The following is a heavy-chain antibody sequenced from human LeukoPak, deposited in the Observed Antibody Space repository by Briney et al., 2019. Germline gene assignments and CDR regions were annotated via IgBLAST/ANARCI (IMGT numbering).Heavy chain of an antibody. J-gene: IGHJ2*01. CDR2: IYYSGST. Sequence: SETLSLTCTVSGGSISSYYWSWIRQPPGKGLEWIGYIYYSGSTNYNPSLKSRVTISVDTSKNQFSLKLSSVTAADTAVYYCARQGPIGGSYYNSPDLWGRGTLVTVSS. CDR1: GGSISSYY. D-gene: IGHD3-10*01. CDR3: ARQGPIGGSYYNSPDL. V-gene: IGHV4-59*01.